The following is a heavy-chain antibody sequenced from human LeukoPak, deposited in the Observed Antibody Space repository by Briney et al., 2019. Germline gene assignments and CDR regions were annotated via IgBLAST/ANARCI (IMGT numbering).Heavy chain of an antibody. Sequence: SETLSLTCAVYGGSFSGYYWSWIRQPPGKGLEWIGEINHSGSSNYNPSLKSRVTISVDTSKNQFSLKLSSVTAADTAVYYCARHLRSIAAAGPNWFDPWGQGTLVTVSS. CDR2: INHSGSS. CDR1: GGSFSGYY. V-gene: IGHV4-34*01. CDR3: ARHLRSIAAAGPNWFDP. J-gene: IGHJ5*02. D-gene: IGHD6-13*01.